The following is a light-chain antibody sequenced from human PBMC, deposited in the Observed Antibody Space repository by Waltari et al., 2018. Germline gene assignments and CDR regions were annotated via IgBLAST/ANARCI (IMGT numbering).Light chain of an antibody. CDR3: QTWGTGV. J-gene: IGLJ2*01. Sequence: QLVLTQSPSASASLGASVKLTCTLSGGHSTYAIAWHQQQPEKGPRYVMRVSGDGSHTKGDGIPDRFSGSTSGAERYLTISSLQSEDEADYYCQTWGTGVFGGGTKLTVL. CDR2: VSGDGSH. CDR1: GGHSTYA. V-gene: IGLV4-69*01.